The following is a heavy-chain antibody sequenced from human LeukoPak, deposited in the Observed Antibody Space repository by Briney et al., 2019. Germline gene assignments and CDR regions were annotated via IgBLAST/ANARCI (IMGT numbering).Heavy chain of an antibody. V-gene: IGHV3-53*01. Sequence: GGSLRLSCAAPGFSVSSNYVSWVRQAPGKRLEWVSVIYSGGTTYYADSVKGRFTISRDNSKNTLYLQMNSLRAEDTAVYYCAGRYDSSGYPLHWGQGTLVTVSS. CDR2: IYSGGTT. D-gene: IGHD3-22*01. CDR1: GFSVSSNY. CDR3: AGRYDSSGYPLH. J-gene: IGHJ4*02.